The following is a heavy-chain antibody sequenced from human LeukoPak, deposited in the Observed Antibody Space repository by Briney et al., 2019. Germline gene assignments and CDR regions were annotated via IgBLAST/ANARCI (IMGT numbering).Heavy chain of an antibody. V-gene: IGHV3-74*01. CDR1: GFTFSTYC. CDR2: ICPDGTVT. CDR3: VRDFRSADY. J-gene: IGHJ4*02. Sequence: GGSLRLSCAASGFTFSTYCMHWVRQAPGKGPMWVSRICPDGTVTNYADSVKARFIISRDNARNTVYLQMNSQRVEDTAVYYCVRDFRSADYWGQGTLVTVSS.